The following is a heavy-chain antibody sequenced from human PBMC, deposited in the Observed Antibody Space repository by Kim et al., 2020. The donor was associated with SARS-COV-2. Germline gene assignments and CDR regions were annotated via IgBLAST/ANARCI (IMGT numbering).Heavy chain of an antibody. CDR2: INHSGST. J-gene: IGHJ4*02. Sequence: SETLSLTCAVYGGSFSGYYWSWIRQPPGKGLEWIGEINHSGSTNYNPSLKSLVTISVDTSKNQFSLKLSSVTAADTAVYYCARGIAAAAEDYWGQGTLVTVSS. CDR1: GGSFSGYY. D-gene: IGHD6-13*01. CDR3: ARGIAAAAEDY. V-gene: IGHV4-34*01.